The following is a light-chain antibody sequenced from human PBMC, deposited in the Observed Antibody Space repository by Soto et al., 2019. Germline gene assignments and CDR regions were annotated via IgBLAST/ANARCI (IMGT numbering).Light chain of an antibody. CDR2: KAS. V-gene: IGKV2-30*01. J-gene: IGKJ1*01. CDR3: MQGTHWPPT. Sequence: DVVMTQSPLSLPVTLGQPASISCRSSRSLVYSDGNAYLNWFHQRPGQSPRRLIYKASNRDSGVPDRFSGSGSGTDFTLHINRVEAEDVGVYYCMQGTHWPPTFRRGTRVEIE. CDR1: RSLVYSDGNAY.